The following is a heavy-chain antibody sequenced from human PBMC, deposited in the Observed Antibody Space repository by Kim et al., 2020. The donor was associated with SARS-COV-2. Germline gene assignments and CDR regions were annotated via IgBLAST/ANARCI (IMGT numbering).Heavy chain of an antibody. CDR1: GFTFSNAW. D-gene: IGHD2-2*01. CDR3: TTDVEEIVVVPAATEY. Sequence: GGSLRLSCAASGFTFSNAWMSWVRQAPGKGLEWVGRIKSKTDGGTTDYAAPVKGRFTISRDDSKNTLYLQMNSLKTEDTAVYYCTTDVEEIVVVPAATEYWGQGTLVTVSS. CDR2: IKSKTDGGTT. J-gene: IGHJ4*02. V-gene: IGHV3-15*01.